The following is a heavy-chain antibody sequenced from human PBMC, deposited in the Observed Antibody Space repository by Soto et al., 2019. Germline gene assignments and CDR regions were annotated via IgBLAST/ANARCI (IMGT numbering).Heavy chain of an antibody. Sequence: GGSLRLSCAASGFTFSSYGMHWVRQALGKGLEWVAVISYDGSNKYYADSVKGRFTISRDNSKNTLYLQMNSLRAEDTAVYYCATDSPPTRGSYGKILDYWGQGTLVTVSS. CDR1: GFTFSSYG. CDR2: ISYDGSNK. J-gene: IGHJ4*02. CDR3: ATDSPPTRGSYGKILDY. D-gene: IGHD1-26*01. V-gene: IGHV3-30*03.